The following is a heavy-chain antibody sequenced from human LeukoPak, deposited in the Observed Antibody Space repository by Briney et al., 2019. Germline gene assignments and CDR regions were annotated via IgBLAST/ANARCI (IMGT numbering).Heavy chain of an antibody. J-gene: IGHJ4*02. Sequence: ASVKVSCKASGYTFTSYAMHWVRQAPGQRLEWMGWINAGNGNTKYSQKFQGRVTITRDTSASTAYMELSSLRSEDTAVYYCARDLDCSGGSCQDDYWGQGTLVTVSS. CDR2: INAGNGNT. D-gene: IGHD2-15*01. CDR3: ARDLDCSGGSCQDDY. V-gene: IGHV1-3*01. CDR1: GYTFTSYA.